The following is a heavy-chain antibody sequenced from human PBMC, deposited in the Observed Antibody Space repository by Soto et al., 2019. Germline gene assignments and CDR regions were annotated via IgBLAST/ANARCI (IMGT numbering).Heavy chain of an antibody. CDR1: GGSISGYY. J-gene: IGHJ5*01. CDR2: IYSSGST. V-gene: IGHV4-59*08. CDR3: ARSIDS. Sequence: LETLSLTCTFSGGSISGYYWGWIRQPPGKGLEYIGYIYSSGSTNYNPSLKSRVTMSVDTSKNQFSLNVNSVTAADTAVYYCARSIDSWGQGTLVTVS.